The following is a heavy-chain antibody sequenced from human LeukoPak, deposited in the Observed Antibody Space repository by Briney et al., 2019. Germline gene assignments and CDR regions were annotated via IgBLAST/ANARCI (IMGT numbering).Heavy chain of an antibody. CDR2: IYYSGST. CDR3: ASTQNPSGSYIRPYYFDY. CDR1: IGSISSSSYY. Sequence: PSQTLSLTCTVSIGSISSSSYYWSWIRQPPGKGLEWIGYIYYSGSTKHNPSLKSRVTISVDTSKNQFSLKLSSVTAADTAVYYCASTQNPSGSYIRPYYFDYWGQGTLVTVSS. D-gene: IGHD1-26*01. J-gene: IGHJ4*02. V-gene: IGHV4-61*01.